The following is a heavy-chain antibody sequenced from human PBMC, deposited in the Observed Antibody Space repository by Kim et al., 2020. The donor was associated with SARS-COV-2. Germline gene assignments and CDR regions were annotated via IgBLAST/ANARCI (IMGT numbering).Heavy chain of an antibody. J-gene: IGHJ5*02. CDR2: IIPIFGTA. V-gene: IGHV1-69*13. Sequence: SVKVSCKASGGTFSSYAISWVRQAPGQGLEWMGGIIPIFGTANYAQKFQGRVTITADESTSTAYMELSSLRSEDTAVYYCARDSGATLRLNWFDPWGQGTLVTVSS. D-gene: IGHD1-26*01. CDR1: GGTFSSYA. CDR3: ARDSGATLRLNWFDP.